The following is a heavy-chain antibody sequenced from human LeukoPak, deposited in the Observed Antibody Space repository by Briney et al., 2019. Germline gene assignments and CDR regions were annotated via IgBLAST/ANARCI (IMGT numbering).Heavy chain of an antibody. CDR2: IYYSGST. CDR1: GVSISSGDYY. J-gene: IGHJ2*01. CDR3: ARDGGYSGYSSYWYFDL. V-gene: IGHV4-30-4*08. D-gene: IGHD5-12*01. Sequence: PSQTLSLTCTVSGVSISSGDYYWSWIRQPPGKGLEWIGYIYYSGSTYYNPSLKSRVTISVDTSKNQFSLKLSSVTAADTAVYYCARDGGYSGYSSYWYFDLWGRGTLVTVSS.